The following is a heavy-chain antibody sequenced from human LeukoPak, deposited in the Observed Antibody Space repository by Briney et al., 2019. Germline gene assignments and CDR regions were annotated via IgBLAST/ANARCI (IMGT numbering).Heavy chain of an antibody. J-gene: IGHJ6*03. D-gene: IGHD2-15*01. V-gene: IGHV4-34*01. Sequence: SEALSLTCAVYGGSFSGYYWSWIRQPPGKGLEWIGEINHSGSTNYNPSLKSRVTISVDTSKNQFSLKLSSVTAADTAVYYCARGGRVVVAATQKSYYYYMDVWGKGTTVTVSS. CDR2: INHSGST. CDR1: GGSFSGYY. CDR3: ARGGRVVVAATQKSYYYYMDV.